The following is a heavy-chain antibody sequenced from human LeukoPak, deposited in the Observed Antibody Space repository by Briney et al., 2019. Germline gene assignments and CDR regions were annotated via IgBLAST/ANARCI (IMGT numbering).Heavy chain of an antibody. CDR2: ISSSSSYI. Sequence: GGSLRLSCAASGFTFSSYSMNWVRQAPGKGLEWVSSISSSSSYIYYADSVKGRFTISRDNAKNSLYLQMNSLRAEDTAVYYCARDQGYYDSSYEQWGQGTLVTVSP. CDR3: ARDQGYYDSSYEQ. D-gene: IGHD3-22*01. J-gene: IGHJ4*02. CDR1: GFTFSSYS. V-gene: IGHV3-21*01.